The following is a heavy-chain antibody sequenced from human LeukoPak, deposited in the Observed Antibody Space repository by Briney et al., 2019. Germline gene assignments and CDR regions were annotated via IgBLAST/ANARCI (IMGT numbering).Heavy chain of an antibody. J-gene: IGHJ4*02. D-gene: IGHD3-22*01. CDR1: GGSISSYY. V-gene: IGHV4-4*07. CDR2: IYTSGST. Sequence: PSETLSLTCTVSGGSISSYYWSWIRQPAGKGLEWIGRIYTSGSTNYNPSLKSRVTMSVDTSKNQFSLKLSSVTAADTAVYYCARDGTYDSSAIIDYWGQGTLVTVSS. CDR3: ARDGTYDSSAIIDY.